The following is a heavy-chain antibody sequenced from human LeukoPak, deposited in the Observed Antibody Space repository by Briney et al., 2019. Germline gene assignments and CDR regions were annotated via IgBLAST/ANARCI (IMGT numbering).Heavy chain of an antibody. CDR1: GFPLSSYA. J-gene: IGHJ4*02. Sequence: GGSLRLSCAAFGFPLSSYAMSWVRQAPGKGLEWVSATSSSDAGTYHADSVRGRFTISRDNSKNTLYLQTNSLRVEDAAVYYCARAPVTSCRGAYCYPFDYWGQGTLVTVSS. CDR2: TSSSDAGT. D-gene: IGHD2-21*01. CDR3: ARAPVTSCRGAYCYPFDY. V-gene: IGHV3-23*01.